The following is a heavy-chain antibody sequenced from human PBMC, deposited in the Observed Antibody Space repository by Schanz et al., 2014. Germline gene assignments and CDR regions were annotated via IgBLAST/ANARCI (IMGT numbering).Heavy chain of an antibody. J-gene: IGHJ3*02. CDR2: ISRDGTTS. V-gene: IGHV3-11*01. CDR3: SRENLNWEAFDI. Sequence: QVQLVESGGGLVKPGGSLRLSCAASGFIFNDYYMNWIRQAPGKGLEWLSYISRDGTTSYYADSVKGRFTISRDNAKNAPYLEKTSLRGEDTAVYYCSRENLNWEAFDIWGQGTVVTVSS. CDR1: GFIFNDYY. D-gene: IGHD7-27*01.